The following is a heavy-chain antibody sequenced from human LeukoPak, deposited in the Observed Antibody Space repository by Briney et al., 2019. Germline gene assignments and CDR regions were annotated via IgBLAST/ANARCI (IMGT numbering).Heavy chain of an antibody. CDR3: ARRGFGAYYYYGMDV. CDR2: IYYSGST. J-gene: IGHJ6*02. Sequence: SETLSLTCTVSGGSISSYYWGWIRQPPGKGLEWIGSIYYSGSTYYNPSLKSRVTISVDTSKNQFSLKLSSVTAADTAVYYCARRGFGAYYYYGMDVWGQGTTVTVSS. D-gene: IGHD3-10*01. V-gene: IGHV4-39*01. CDR1: GGSISSYY.